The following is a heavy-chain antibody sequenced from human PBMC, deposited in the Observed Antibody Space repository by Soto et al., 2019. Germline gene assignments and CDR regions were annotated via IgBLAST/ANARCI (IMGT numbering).Heavy chain of an antibody. CDR3: AGDRSGYGGSYYACDWFGP. Sequence: VASVKVSCKASGGTFSSYAISWVRQAPGQGLEWMGGIIPIFGTANYAQKFQGRVTITADESTSTAYMELSSLRSEDTAVYYCAGDRSGYGGSYYACDWFGPWGQGTLVTVSS. V-gene: IGHV1-69*13. CDR2: IIPIFGTA. D-gene: IGHD1-26*01. J-gene: IGHJ5*02. CDR1: GGTFSSYA.